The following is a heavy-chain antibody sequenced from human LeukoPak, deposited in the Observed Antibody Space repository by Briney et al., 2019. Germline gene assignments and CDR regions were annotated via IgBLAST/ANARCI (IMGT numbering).Heavy chain of an antibody. CDR3: ATLPLVATTLTDYYYYGMDV. Sequence: ASVQVSCKVSGYTLTELSMHWVRQAPGKGLEWMGGFDPEDGETIYAQKFQGRVTMTEDTSTDTAYMELSSLRSEDTAVYYCATLPLVATTLTDYYYYGMDVWGQGTTVTVSS. V-gene: IGHV1-24*01. CDR2: FDPEDGET. J-gene: IGHJ6*02. D-gene: IGHD5-12*01. CDR1: GYTLTELS.